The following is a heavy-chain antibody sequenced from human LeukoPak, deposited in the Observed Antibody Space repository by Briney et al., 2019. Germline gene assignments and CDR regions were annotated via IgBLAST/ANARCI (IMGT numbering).Heavy chain of an antibody. CDR2: ISGSGGST. J-gene: IGHJ4*02. D-gene: IGHD3-22*01. V-gene: IGHV3-23*01. CDR3: ARDPRGLPYYYDSSGYYYFDY. Sequence: GGSLRLSCAASGFTFSSYGMSWVRQAPGKGLEWVSAISGSGGSTYYADSVKGRFTISRDNSKNTLYLQMNSLRAEDTAVYYCARDPRGLPYYYDSSGYYYFDYWGQGTLVTVSS. CDR1: GFTFSSYG.